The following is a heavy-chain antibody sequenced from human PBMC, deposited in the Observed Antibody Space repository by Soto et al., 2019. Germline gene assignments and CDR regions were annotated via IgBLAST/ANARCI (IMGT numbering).Heavy chain of an antibody. CDR2: ISSSSSYT. J-gene: IGHJ4*02. Sequence: GGSLRLSCAASGFTFSDYYMSWIRQAPGKGLEWVSYISSSSSYTNYADSVKGRFTISRDNAKNSLYLQMNSLRAEDTAVYYCARTSGTGEDYFDYWGQGTLVTVSS. CDR1: GFTFSDYY. CDR3: ARTSGTGEDYFDY. D-gene: IGHD3-16*01. V-gene: IGHV3-11*06.